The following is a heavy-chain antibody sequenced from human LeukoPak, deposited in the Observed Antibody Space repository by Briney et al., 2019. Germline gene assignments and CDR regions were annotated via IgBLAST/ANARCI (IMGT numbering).Heavy chain of an antibody. CDR1: GFTFSNYW. CDR2: IDRDGSIT. Sequence: GGSLRLSCAASGFTFSNYWIHWVRQTPGKGLEWVSHIDRDGSITSYADSVKGRFTISRDNSKNTLYLQMNSLRAEDTAVYYCAKEGFDSWGQGTLVTVSS. CDR3: AKEGFDS. V-gene: IGHV3-74*01. J-gene: IGHJ4*02.